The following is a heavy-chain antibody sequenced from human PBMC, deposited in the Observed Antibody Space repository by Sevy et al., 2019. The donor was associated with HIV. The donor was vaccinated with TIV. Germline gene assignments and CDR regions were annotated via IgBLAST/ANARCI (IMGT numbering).Heavy chain of an antibody. D-gene: IGHD3-22*01. CDR1: GGSISSYY. CDR3: ASEGHSYYDRSGYYRFDY. J-gene: IGHJ4*02. CDR2: FYYSGKN. V-gene: IGHV4-59*01. Sequence: SETLSLTCSVSGGSISSYYWSWIRQPPGKGLEWIGSFYYSGKNIYSPSLKSRVTISVDTSKNQFSLKLRSVTAADTAVYYCASEGHSYYDRSGYYRFDYWGQRTLVTVSS.